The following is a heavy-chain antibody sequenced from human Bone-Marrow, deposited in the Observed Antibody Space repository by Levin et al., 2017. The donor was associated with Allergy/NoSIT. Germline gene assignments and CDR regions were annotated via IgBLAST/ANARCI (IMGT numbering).Heavy chain of an antibody. CDR1: GFNFDKSW. J-gene: IGHJ4*02. CDR2: INQDGSEK. V-gene: IGHV3-7*01. D-gene: IGHD1-26*01. CDR3: ARWGGGHFDY. Sequence: GESLKISCAASGFNFDKSWMNWVRQAPGKGLEWVANINQDGSEKYYVDSVKGRFTISRDNAENSVYLQMNSLRVEVTAVYYCARWGGGHFDYWGQGVLVTVSS.